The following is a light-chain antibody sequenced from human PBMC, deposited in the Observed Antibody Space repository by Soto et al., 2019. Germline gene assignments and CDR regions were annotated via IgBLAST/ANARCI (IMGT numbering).Light chain of an antibody. J-gene: IGKJ3*01. CDR1: QSVSSKY. CDR2: GAS. Sequence: EIVLTQSPGTLSLSPGERATLSCRASQSVSSKYLAWYQQRPRQAPRLLIFGASYRATGIPDRFSGSGSGTDFTLTISRLEPEDFAVYYCQQYSSSPPELTFGPGTRVDIK. V-gene: IGKV3-20*01. CDR3: QQYSSSPPELT.